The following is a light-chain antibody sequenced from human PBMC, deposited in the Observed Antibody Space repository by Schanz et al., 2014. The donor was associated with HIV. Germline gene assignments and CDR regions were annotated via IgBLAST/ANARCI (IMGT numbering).Light chain of an antibody. J-gene: IGKJ1*01. Sequence: EIGLTQSPGTLSLSPGEGGTLSCRASQTVKSNFIGWYQQKPGQAPRLLIYGASSRASGIPDRFSGSGSGTDFSLTISRLEPEDFAVYYCQQYGNSPRTFGQGTRVDVK. CDR1: QTVKSNF. V-gene: IGKV3-20*01. CDR3: QQYGNSPRT. CDR2: GAS.